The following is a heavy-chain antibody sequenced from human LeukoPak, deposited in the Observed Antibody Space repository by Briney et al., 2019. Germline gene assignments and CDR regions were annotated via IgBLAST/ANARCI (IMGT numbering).Heavy chain of an antibody. D-gene: IGHD6-13*01. CDR3: ARVELIRCSSCYEADYYYYGMDV. CDR2: INAGNGNT. Sequence: ASVKVSCKASVYTFTSYAMHWVRQAPGQRREWVGGINAGNGNTKYSQKFQGRVTITRDTSASTAYMELSSLRSEDTAVYYCARVELIRCSSCYEADYYYYGMDVWGQGTTVTVPS. V-gene: IGHV1-3*01. J-gene: IGHJ6*02. CDR1: VYTFTSYA.